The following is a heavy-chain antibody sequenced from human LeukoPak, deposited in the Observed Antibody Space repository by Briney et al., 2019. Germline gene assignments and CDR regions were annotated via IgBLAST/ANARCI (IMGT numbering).Heavy chain of an antibody. CDR2: INAGNGNT. CDR1: GYTFTSYA. CDR3: ARDAGIAAAGSQYYFDY. Sequence: ASVKVSCKASGYTFTSYAMHWVRQAPGQRLEWMGWINAGNGNTKYSQEFQGRVTIIRDTSASTAYMELSSLRSEDMAVYYCARDAGIAAAGSQYYFDYWGQGTLVTVSS. V-gene: IGHV1-3*03. D-gene: IGHD6-13*01. J-gene: IGHJ4*02.